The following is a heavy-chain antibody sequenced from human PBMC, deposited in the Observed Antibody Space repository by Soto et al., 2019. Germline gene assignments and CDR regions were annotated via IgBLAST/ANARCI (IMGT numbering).Heavy chain of an antibody. J-gene: IGHJ6*03. V-gene: IGHV3-21*01. Sequence: GGSRRLYCAASGFPFSSYSMNWVRHAPGKGLEWVSSISSSSSYIYYADSVKGRFTISRDNAKNSLYLQMNSLRAEDTAVYYCARDEPTVTTDYYYYYMDVWGKGTTVTVSS. CDR3: ARDEPTVTTDYYYYYMDV. CDR1: GFPFSSYS. CDR2: ISSSSSYI. D-gene: IGHD4-4*01.